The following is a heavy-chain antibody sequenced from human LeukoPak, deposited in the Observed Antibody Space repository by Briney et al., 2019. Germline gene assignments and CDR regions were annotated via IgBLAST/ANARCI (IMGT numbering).Heavy chain of an antibody. CDR3: ARVGGVSCGGDCYFNWFDP. D-gene: IGHD2-21*02. Sequence: PSETLSLTCTVSGGSISSYYWSWIRQPPGKGLEWIGYIYYSGSTNYNPSLKSRVTISVDTSKNQFSLKLSSVTAADTAVYYCARVGGVSCGGDCYFNWFDPWGQGTLVTVSS. CDR1: GGSISSYY. V-gene: IGHV4-59*01. J-gene: IGHJ5*02. CDR2: IYYSGST.